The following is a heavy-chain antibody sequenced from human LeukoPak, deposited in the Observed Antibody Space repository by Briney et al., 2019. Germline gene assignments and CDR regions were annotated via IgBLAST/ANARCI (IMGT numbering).Heavy chain of an antibody. J-gene: IGHJ4*02. CDR2: IYYSGST. CDR3: ARDHAAMVRRYYFDY. V-gene: IGHV4-39*07. Sequence: PSETLSLTCTVSGGSISSSSYYWGWIRQPPGKGLEWIGSIYYSGSTYYNPSLKSRVTISVDTSKNQFSLKLSSVTAADTAVYYCARDHAAMVRRYYFDYWGQGTLVTVSS. CDR1: GGSISSSSYY. D-gene: IGHD5-18*01.